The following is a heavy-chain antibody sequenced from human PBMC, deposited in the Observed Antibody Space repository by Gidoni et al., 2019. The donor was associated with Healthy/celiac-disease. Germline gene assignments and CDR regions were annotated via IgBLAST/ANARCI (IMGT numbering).Heavy chain of an antibody. V-gene: IGHV3-23*01. CDR1: GFTFSSYA. CDR2: ISGSGGST. J-gene: IGHJ4*02. CDR3: AKEPYYYDSSGYNSFDY. Sequence: EVQLLESGGGLVQPGGSLRLSCAASGFTFSSYAMSWVRQAPGKGLEWVSAISGSGGSTYYADSVKGRFTISRDNSKNTLYLQMNSLRAEDTAVYYCAKEPYYYDSSGYNSFDYWGQGTLVTVSS. D-gene: IGHD3-22*01.